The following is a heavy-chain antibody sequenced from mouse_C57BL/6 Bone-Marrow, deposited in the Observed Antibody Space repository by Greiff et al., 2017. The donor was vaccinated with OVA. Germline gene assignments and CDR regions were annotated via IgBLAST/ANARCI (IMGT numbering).Heavy chain of an antibody. CDR2: IDPSDSYT. CDR1: GYTFTSYW. J-gene: IGHJ1*03. D-gene: IGHD1-1*01. CDR3: ARDYGSSYWVYFDV. V-gene: IGHV1-69*01. Sequence: QVHVKQPGAELVMPGASVKLSCKASGYTFTSYWMHWVKQRPGQGLEWIGEIDPSDSYTNYNQKFKGKSTLTVDKSSSTAYMQLCSLTSEDSAVDYCARDYGSSYWVYFDVWGTGTTVTVSS.